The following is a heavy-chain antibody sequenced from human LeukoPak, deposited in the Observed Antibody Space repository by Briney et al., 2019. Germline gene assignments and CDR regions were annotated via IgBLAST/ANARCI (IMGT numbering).Heavy chain of an antibody. Sequence: GGSLRLSCAASGFTFSSHDMSWVRQAPGKGLEWVSGISGSGGSTYSADSVKGRVTISRDNSKNTLYLQMNSLRPEDTAVYYCARGPDYDILADYFDYWGQGTLVTVSS. J-gene: IGHJ4*02. D-gene: IGHD3-9*01. CDR1: GFTFSSHD. V-gene: IGHV3-23*01. CDR3: ARGPDYDILADYFDY. CDR2: ISGSGGST.